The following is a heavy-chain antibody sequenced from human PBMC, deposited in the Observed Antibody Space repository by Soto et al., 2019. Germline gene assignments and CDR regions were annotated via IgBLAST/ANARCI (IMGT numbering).Heavy chain of an antibody. V-gene: IGHV3-9*01. CDR3: VRGAYYDILTGYYFGY. D-gene: IGHD3-9*01. CDR1: GFTFDDYA. J-gene: IGHJ4*02. Sequence: GGSLRLSCAASGFTFDDYAMHWVRQAPGKGLEWVSGISWNSGSIGYADSVKGRFTISRDNAKNSLYLQMNSLRAEDTALYYCVRGAYYDILTGYYFGYWGQGTLVTVSS. CDR2: ISWNSGSI.